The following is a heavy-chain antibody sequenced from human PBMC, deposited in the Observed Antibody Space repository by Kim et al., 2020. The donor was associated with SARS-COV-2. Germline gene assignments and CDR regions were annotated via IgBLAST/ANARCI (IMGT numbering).Heavy chain of an antibody. V-gene: IGHV4-34*01. D-gene: IGHD3-22*01. CDR3: ARGELRIAYYDSSGYSAFDI. J-gene: IGHJ3*02. Sequence: RVTISVDTSKNQFSLKLSSVTAADTAVYYCARGELRIAYYDSSGYSAFDIWGQGTMVTVSS.